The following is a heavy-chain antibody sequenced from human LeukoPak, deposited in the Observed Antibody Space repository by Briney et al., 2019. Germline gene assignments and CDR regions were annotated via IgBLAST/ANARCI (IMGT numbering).Heavy chain of an antibody. D-gene: IGHD6-19*01. J-gene: IGHJ4*02. Sequence: GASEKVSCKASGYTFTSYYMHWVRQAPGQGLEWMGIINPSGGSTSYAQKFQGRVTMTRDTSTSTVYMELSSLRSEDTAVYYCATSGQQWLVRFPFDYWGQGTLVTVSS. CDR2: INPSGGST. CDR3: ATSGQQWLVRFPFDY. CDR1: GYTFTSYY. V-gene: IGHV1-46*01.